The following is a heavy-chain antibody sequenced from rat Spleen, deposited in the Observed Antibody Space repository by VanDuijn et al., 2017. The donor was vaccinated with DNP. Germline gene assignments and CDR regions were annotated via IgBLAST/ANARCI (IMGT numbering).Heavy chain of an antibody. V-gene: IGHV5-20*01. CDR2: ISSDGDST. CDR3: TTTAGWY. J-gene: IGHJ2*01. Sequence: EVQLVESGGGLVQPGRSLKLSCAASGFTFNNYYMAWVRQAPKKGLEWVTSISSDGDSTNYRDSVQGRFTISRDNARSSLYLQVDSLRSEDTATYYCTTTAGWYWGRGVMVTVSS. D-gene: IGHD1-1*01. CDR1: GFTFNNYY.